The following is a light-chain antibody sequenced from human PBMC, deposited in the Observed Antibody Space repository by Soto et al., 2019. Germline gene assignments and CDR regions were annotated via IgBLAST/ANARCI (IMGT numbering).Light chain of an antibody. V-gene: IGKV1-12*01. J-gene: IGKJ5*01. CDR3: QQANSFPIT. Sequence: DIQMTQSPSTLSASVGDRVNITCRASQSVSNWLAWYQQEPGKAPKLLIYAASSLQSGVPSRFSGSGSGTDFTLTISSLQPEDFATYYCQQANSFPITFGQGTRLEI. CDR1: QSVSNW. CDR2: AAS.